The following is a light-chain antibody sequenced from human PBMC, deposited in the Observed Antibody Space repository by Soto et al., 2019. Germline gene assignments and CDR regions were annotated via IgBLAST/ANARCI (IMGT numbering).Light chain of an antibody. CDR2: AAS. V-gene: IGKV1-39*01. CDR1: QSISSY. Sequence: DIQMTQSPSSLSASVGDRVTITCRASQSISSYLNWYQQKPGKAPKLLIYAASSLQSGVPSRFSGGGSGTDFTLTITSLQPEDFATYYCQQFSSFPQTFGQGTKVDIK. J-gene: IGKJ1*01. CDR3: QQFSSFPQT.